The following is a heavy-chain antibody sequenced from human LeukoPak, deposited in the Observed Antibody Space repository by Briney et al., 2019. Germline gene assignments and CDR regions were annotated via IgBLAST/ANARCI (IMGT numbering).Heavy chain of an antibody. CDR3: ARYGEDDILTGYHPLDY. CDR2: IIPIFGTA. D-gene: IGHD3-9*01. V-gene: IGHV1-69*13. CDR1: GGTFSSYA. Sequence: SVKVSCKASGGTFSSYAISWVRQAPGQGLEWMGGIIPIFGTANYAQKFQGRVTITADESTSTAYMELSSLRSEVTAVYYCARYGEDDILTGYHPLDYWGQGTLVTVSS. J-gene: IGHJ4*02.